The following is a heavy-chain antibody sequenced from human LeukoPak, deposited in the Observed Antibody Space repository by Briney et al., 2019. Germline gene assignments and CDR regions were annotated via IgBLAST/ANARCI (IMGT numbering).Heavy chain of an antibody. J-gene: IGHJ4*02. CDR1: GFTLSDYY. V-gene: IGHV3-11*01. Sequence: GGSLRLSCSASGFTLSDYYMTWIRQAPGKGLEWVSYVSNGGSSSILYADSVKGRFTVFRDYAKNSLYLQMNSLRAEDTAVYYCARDQGIIISTGGDYWGQGTLVTVSS. D-gene: IGHD3-10*01. CDR2: VSNGGSSSI. CDR3: ARDQGIIISTGGDY.